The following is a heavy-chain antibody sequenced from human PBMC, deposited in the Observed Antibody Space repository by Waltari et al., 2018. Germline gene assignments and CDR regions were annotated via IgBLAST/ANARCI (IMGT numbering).Heavy chain of an antibody. V-gene: IGHV1-69-2*01. D-gene: IGHD3-10*01. CDR1: GSTFIDHF. CDR3: APLPGGSGQTFDY. CDR2: RDPEDGET. J-gene: IGHJ4*02. Sequence: EVQLVQSGAEGKKHGAPVTISCKASGSTFIDHFMHGVQQAPGKGLEWLGRRDPEDGETVYAEKFQGRVTITADTSTDTSYLELSSLRSDDTAVYYCAPLPGGSGQTFDYWGQGTLLTVSS.